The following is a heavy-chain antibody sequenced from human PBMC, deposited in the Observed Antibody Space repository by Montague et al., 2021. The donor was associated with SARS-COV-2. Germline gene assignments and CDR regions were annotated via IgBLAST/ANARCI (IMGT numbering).Heavy chain of an antibody. CDR2: IYYSGST. CDR1: GGSISSYY. CDR3: ERDGSGSYYNVHQNWFDP. Sequence: SETLSLTCSVSGGSISSYYWSWIRQPPGKGLEWIGYIYYSGSTNYNPSLKSRVTISVDTSKNQFSLKLSSVTAADTAVYYCERDGSGSYYNVHQNWFDPWGQGTLVTVSS. J-gene: IGHJ5*02. D-gene: IGHD3-10*01. V-gene: IGHV4-59*01.